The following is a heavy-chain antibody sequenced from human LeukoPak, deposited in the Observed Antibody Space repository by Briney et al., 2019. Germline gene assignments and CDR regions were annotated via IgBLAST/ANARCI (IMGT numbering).Heavy chain of an antibody. Sequence: GRSLRLSCAASGFTFSSYAMHWVRQAPGKGLEWVAVISYDGSNKYYADSVKGRFTISRDNSKNTLYLQMNSLRAEDTAVYYCARSPGSGYLTGGQGTLVTVSS. V-gene: IGHV3-30*04. CDR3: ARSPGSGYLT. CDR1: GFTFSSYA. D-gene: IGHD5-12*01. J-gene: IGHJ4*02. CDR2: ISYDGSNK.